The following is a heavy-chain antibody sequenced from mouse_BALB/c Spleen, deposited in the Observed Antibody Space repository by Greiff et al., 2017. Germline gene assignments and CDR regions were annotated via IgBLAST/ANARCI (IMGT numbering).Heavy chain of an antibody. J-gene: IGHJ2*01. D-gene: IGHD1-1*01. CDR3: TRGGTTVYYFDC. V-gene: IGHV1-5*01. Sequence: VQLQQSGTVLARPGASVKMSCKASGYTFTSYWMHWVKQRPGQGLEWIGSIYPGNSDTSYNQKFKGKAKLTAVTSTSTAYMELSSLTNEDSAVYYCTRGGTTVYYFDCWGQGTTLTVSS. CDR2: IYPGNSDT. CDR1: GYTFTSYW.